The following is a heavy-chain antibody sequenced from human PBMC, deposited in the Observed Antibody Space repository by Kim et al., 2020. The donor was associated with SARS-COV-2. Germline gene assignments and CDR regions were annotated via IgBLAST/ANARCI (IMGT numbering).Heavy chain of an antibody. CDR1: GFTFSSYG. CDR3: AKGMRVRGVKDYYYYMDV. V-gene: IGHV3-30*18. CDR2: ISYDGSNK. J-gene: IGHJ6*03. D-gene: IGHD3-10*01. Sequence: GGSLRLSCAASGFTFSSYGMHWVRQAPGKGLEWVAVISYDGSNKYYADSVKGRFTISRDNSKNTLYLQMNSLRAEDTAVYYCAKGMRVRGVKDYYYYMDVWGKGTTVTVSS.